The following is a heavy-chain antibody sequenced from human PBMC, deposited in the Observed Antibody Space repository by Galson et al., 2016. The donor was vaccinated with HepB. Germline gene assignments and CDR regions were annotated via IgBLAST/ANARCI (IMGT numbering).Heavy chain of an antibody. V-gene: IGHV3-30*18. CDR3: AKDGRIDCSSASCHDHFHY. CDR2: ISYDGSNK. D-gene: IGHD2-2*01. CDR1: GFNFSSYG. Sequence: SLRLSCAASGFNFSSYGMHWVRQAPGKGLEWVAFISYDGSNKKYADSVKGRFTISRDNSKKTLYLQMNSLRAEDTAVYYCAKDGRIDCSSASCHDHFHYWGQGTLVTGSS. J-gene: IGHJ4*02.